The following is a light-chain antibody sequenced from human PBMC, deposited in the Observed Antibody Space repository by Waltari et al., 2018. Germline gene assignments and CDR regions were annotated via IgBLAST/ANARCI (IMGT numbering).Light chain of an antibody. J-gene: IGKJ3*01. Sequence: EIVLTQSPGTLSLSPGERATLSCRASQSVSSSYLAWYQQKPGQAPRLLIYGASSRATGIPDRFSGSGSGTDFTLTISRLEPEDFAVYYCQQYGSSVGPGTKVDIK. V-gene: IGKV3-20*01. CDR1: QSVSSSY. CDR3: QQYGSS. CDR2: GAS.